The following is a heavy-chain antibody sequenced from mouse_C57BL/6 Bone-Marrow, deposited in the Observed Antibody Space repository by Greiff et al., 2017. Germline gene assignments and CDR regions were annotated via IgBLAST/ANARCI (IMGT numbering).Heavy chain of an antibody. CDR3: AREEGCDGGYFDV. J-gene: IGHJ1*03. V-gene: IGHV1-52*01. CDR1: GYTFTSYW. CDR2: INPSNSGT. Sequence: QVQLQQPGAELVRPGSSVKLSCKASGYTFTSYWMHWVKQRPIQGLEWIGNINPSNSGTHYNQKFKDKATLTVDKSSSPAYMQLSSLPSEDSAVSFCAREEGCDGGYFDVWGTGTTVTVSS.